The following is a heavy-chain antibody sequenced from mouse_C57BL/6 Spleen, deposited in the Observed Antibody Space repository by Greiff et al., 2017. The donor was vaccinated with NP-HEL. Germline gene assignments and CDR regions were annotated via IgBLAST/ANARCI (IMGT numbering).Heavy chain of an antibody. D-gene: IGHD1-2*01. J-gene: IGHJ4*01. CDR3: ARGITTAYYYAMDY. Sequence: QVQLQQPGAELVMPGASVKLSCKASGYTFTSYWMHWVKQRPGQGLEWIGEIDPSDSYTNYNQKFKGKSTLTVDKSSSTAYMQLSSLTSEDSAVYYCARGITTAYYYAMDYWGQGTSVTVSS. CDR2: IDPSDSYT. V-gene: IGHV1-69*01. CDR1: GYTFTSYW.